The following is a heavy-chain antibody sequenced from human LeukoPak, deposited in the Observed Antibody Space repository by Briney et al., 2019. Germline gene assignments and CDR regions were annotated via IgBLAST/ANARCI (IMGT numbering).Heavy chain of an antibody. J-gene: IGHJ4*02. CDR2: IWYDGSNK. D-gene: IGHD5-18*01. V-gene: IGHV3-33*06. CDR3: AKEILRGYSYGYIEY. CDR1: GFTFSSYG. Sequence: GRSLRLSCAASGFTFSSYGMHWVRQAPGKGLEWVAVIWYDGSNKYYADSVKGRFTISRDNSKNTLYLQMNSLRAEDTAVYYCAKEILRGYSYGYIEYWGQGTLVTVSS.